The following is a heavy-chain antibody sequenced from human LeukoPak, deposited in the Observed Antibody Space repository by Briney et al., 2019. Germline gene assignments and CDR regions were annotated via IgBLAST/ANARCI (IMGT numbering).Heavy chain of an antibody. D-gene: IGHD3-10*01. CDR3: ARDDYYGSGSYTY. CDR2: IYTSGST. V-gene: IGHV4-61*02. J-gene: IGHJ4*02. Sequence: SETLSLTCTVSGGSLSSGSYYWSWIRQPAGKGLEWIGRIYTSGSTNYNPSLKSRVTISVDTSKNQFSLKLSSVTAADTAVYYCARDDYYGSGSYTYWGQGTLVTVSS. CDR1: GGSLSSGSYY.